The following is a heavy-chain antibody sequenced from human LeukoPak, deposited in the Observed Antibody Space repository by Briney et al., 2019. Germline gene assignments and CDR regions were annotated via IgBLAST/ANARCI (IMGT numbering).Heavy chain of an antibody. CDR3: ARDGVVRYCSGGSCYRTTTDY. Sequence: ASVKVSCKASGGTFSSYTISWVRQAPGQGLEWMGRIIPILGIANYAQKFQGRVTITADKSTSTAYMELSRLRSDDTAVYYCARDGVVRYCSGGSCYRTTTDYWGQGTLVTVSS. CDR1: GGTFSSYT. V-gene: IGHV1-69*04. CDR2: IIPILGIA. D-gene: IGHD2-15*01. J-gene: IGHJ4*02.